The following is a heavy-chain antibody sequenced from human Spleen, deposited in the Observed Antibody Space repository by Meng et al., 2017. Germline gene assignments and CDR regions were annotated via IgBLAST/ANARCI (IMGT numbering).Heavy chain of an antibody. D-gene: IGHD2-21*01. CDR2: FYYSGTT. V-gene: IGHV4-61*08. CDR1: GGSVSSGDYY. Sequence: QVQLQESGPGLVRPSETLSLTCTVSGGSVSSGDYYWSWIRQPPGKGLEWIGYFYYSGTTDYNPSLKSRVTMSVDTSKNQFSLKLSSVTAADTAVYYCARGASYSVDYWGQGTLVTVSS. CDR3: ARGASYSVDY. J-gene: IGHJ4*02.